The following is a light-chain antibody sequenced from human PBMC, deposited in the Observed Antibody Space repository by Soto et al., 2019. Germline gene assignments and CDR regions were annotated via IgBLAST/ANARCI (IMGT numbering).Light chain of an antibody. CDR3: QQRSNWPLT. Sequence: EIVLPQSPATLSLSPGERATLSCTASQSVSSYLAWYQQKPGQAPRLLIYDASNRATGIPARFSGSGSGTDFTLTISSLEPEDFADYYCQQRSNWPLTFGGGTKVEIK. CDR2: DAS. V-gene: IGKV3-11*01. CDR1: QSVSSY. J-gene: IGKJ4*01.